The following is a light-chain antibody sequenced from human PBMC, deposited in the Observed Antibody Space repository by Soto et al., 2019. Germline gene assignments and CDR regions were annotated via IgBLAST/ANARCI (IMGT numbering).Light chain of an antibody. V-gene: IGKV1-9*01. CDR3: QQLSSYPRT. Sequence: DIPLTQSPSFLSASVGDRVAITCRASQDISSYLAWYQQKPGKAPKLLIYAASTLQSGVPSRFSGSGSGTEFTLTISSLQPEDFATYYCQQLSSYPRTFGQGTKVEIK. J-gene: IGKJ1*01. CDR1: QDISSY. CDR2: AAS.